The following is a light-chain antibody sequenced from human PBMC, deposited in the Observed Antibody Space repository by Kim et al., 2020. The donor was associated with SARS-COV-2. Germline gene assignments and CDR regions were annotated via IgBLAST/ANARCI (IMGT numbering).Light chain of an antibody. CDR3: LQHRTYPIT. Sequence: AAGGDRVTITCRASQDIRNDLGWYQQNPGRAPKRLIYGVSNLQSGVPSRFSGSGSETEFTLTINSLQPEDFAIYFCLQHRTYPITFGQGTRLEIK. CDR2: GVS. J-gene: IGKJ5*01. V-gene: IGKV1-17*01. CDR1: QDIRND.